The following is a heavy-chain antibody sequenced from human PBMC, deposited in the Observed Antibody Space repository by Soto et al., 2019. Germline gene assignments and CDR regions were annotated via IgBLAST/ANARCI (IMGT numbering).Heavy chain of an antibody. CDR1: GFTFSSYW. D-gene: IGHD2-15*01. J-gene: IGHJ4*02. CDR2: IKQDGSEK. Sequence: GGSLRLSCAASGFTFSSYWMSWVRQAPGKGLEWVANIKQDGSEKYYVDSVKGRFTISRDNAKNSLYLQMNSLRAEDTAVYYCARDPKDIVVGFDYWGQGTLVTVSS. V-gene: IGHV3-7*01. CDR3: ARDPKDIVVGFDY.